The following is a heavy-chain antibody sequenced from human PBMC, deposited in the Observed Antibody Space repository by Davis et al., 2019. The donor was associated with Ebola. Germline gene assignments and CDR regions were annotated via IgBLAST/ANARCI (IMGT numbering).Heavy chain of an antibody. V-gene: IGHV3-7*03. CDR3: ARVVTIFGVVRLFDY. CDR2: IKQDGSEK. Sequence: PGGSLRLSCAASGFTFSSYWMSWVRQAPGKGLEWVANIKQDGSEKYYVDSVKGRFTISRDNAKNSLYLQMNSLRAEDTAVYYCARVVTIFGVVRLFDYWGQGTLVTVSS. J-gene: IGHJ4*02. CDR1: GFTFSSYW. D-gene: IGHD3-3*01.